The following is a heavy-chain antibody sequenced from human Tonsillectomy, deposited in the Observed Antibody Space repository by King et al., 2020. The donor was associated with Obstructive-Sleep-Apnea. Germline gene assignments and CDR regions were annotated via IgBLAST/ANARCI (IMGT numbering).Heavy chain of an antibody. J-gene: IGHJ6*02. CDR2: ISYDGSNE. CDR1: GFTLSTYG. D-gene: IGHD6-6*01. Sequence: VQLVESGGGVVQPGRSLRLSCAASGFTLSTYGMHWVRQAPGKGLEWVALISYDGSNEYYADSVKGRFTISRDNSKNTLFLQMNSLRAEDAAVYYCAKASYSSSSYYYYYGMDVWGQGTTVTVSS. V-gene: IGHV3-30*18. CDR3: AKASYSSSSYYYYYGMDV.